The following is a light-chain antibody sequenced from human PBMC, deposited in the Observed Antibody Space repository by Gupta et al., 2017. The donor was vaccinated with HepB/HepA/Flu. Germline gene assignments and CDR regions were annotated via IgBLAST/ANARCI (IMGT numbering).Light chain of an antibody. V-gene: IGKV1-39*01. Sequence: IQMTQSPSSLSASIGDRVTCTCRASQNINSSLNWYQQMPGEVPKLLIYAASSLQSGVPSRFSGSRSGTTFTLTISSLQPEDFATYYCQQTYSSPVTFGGGTKVEIK. J-gene: IGKJ4*01. CDR1: QNINSS. CDR2: AAS. CDR3: QQTYSSPVT.